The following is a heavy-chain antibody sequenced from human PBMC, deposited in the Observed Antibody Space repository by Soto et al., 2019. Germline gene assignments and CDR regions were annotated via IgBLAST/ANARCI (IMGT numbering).Heavy chain of an antibody. CDR2: ISWNSGSI. D-gene: IGHD4-17*01. Sequence: EVQLVESGGGLVQPGRSLRLSCAASGFTFDDYAMHWVRQAPGKGLEWVSGISWNSGSIGYADSVKGRFTISRDNAKNSLYLQMNSLRAEDTALYYCAKDIYDDGDRIAGAFDIWGQGTMVTVSS. V-gene: IGHV3-9*01. CDR3: AKDIYDDGDRIAGAFDI. CDR1: GFTFDDYA. J-gene: IGHJ3*02.